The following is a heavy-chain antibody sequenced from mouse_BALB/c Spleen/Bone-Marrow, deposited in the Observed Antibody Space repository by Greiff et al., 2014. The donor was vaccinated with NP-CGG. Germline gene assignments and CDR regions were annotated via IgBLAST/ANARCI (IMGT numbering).Heavy chain of an antibody. CDR1: GFNIKDTY. D-gene: IGHD4-1*01. V-gene: IGHV14-3*02. J-gene: IGHJ2*01. CDR2: IDPASDYT. Sequence: EVHLVESGAELVKPGASVKLSCTASGFNIKDTYMHWVKQRPEQGLEWIGRIDPASDYTQFDSKFQGKATITADTSSNTAYLQLSSLTSEDTAVYYCATLTGTFDHWGQGTTLTVSS. CDR3: ATLTGTFDH.